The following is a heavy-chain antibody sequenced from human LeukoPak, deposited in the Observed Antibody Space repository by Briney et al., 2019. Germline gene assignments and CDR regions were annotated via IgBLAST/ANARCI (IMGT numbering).Heavy chain of an antibody. D-gene: IGHD6-19*01. V-gene: IGHV4-39*07. J-gene: IGHJ4*02. CDR2: IYYSGST. Sequence: SETLSLTCTVSGGSISSSSYYWGWIRQPPGKGLEWIGSIYYSGSTYYNPSLKSRVTISVDTSKNQFSLKLSSVTAADTAVYYCAREGTMKQWLVTDSNWGQGTLVTVSS. CDR3: AREGTMKQWLVTDSN. CDR1: GGSISSSSYY.